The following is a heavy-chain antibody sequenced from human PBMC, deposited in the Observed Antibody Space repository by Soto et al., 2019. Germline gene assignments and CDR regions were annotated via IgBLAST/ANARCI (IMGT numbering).Heavy chain of an antibody. CDR2: IYYSGPN. D-gene: IGHD1-7*01. CDR1: GGSICNSDYY. J-gene: IGHJ4*02. V-gene: IGHV4-39*01. CDR3: ARQARGTTWSDFDY. Sequence: QLQLQESGPGLVKPSETLSLTCTVSGGSICNSDYYWGWIRQSPGQGLEWIGSIYYSGPNFYGPSRRSRLSMSVDTSKNQFSLRLNSVTAADTAVYYCARQARGTTWSDFDYWSQGTLVTVSS.